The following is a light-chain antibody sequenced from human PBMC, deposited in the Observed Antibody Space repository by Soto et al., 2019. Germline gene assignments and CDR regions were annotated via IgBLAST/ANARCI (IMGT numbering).Light chain of an antibody. CDR2: AVS. CDR3: SSYTSDSSYV. CDR1: SSDVGLYDY. Sequence: QSVLTQPPSASESPGQSVTISCTGTSSDVGLYDYVSWYQQHPGKAPQLMIYAVSNRPSGVSNRFSASKSGNTASLFISGLQAEDEADYYCSSYTSDSSYVFGSGTKVTVL. J-gene: IGLJ1*01. V-gene: IGLV2-14*01.